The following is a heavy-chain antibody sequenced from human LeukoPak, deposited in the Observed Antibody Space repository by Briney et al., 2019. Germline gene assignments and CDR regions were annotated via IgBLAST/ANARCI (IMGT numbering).Heavy chain of an antibody. CDR3: ARDDRFCSSSSCYSLPDY. V-gene: IGHV4-34*01. Sequence: SETLSLTCAVYGGSFSGYYWSWIRQPPGKGLEWIGSIYYSGSTYYNPSLKSRVPISVDTSKNQFSLKLSSVTAADTAVYYCARDDRFCSSSSCYSLPDYWGQGTLVTVSS. J-gene: IGHJ4*02. D-gene: IGHD2-2*01. CDR1: GGSFSGYY. CDR2: IYYSGST.